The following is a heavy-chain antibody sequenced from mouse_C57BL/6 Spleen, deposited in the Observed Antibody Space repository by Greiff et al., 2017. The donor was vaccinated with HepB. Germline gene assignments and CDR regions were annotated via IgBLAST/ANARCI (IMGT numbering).Heavy chain of an antibody. CDR1: GYTFTDYE. V-gene: IGHV1-15*01. CDR3: TRGDSNQFAY. J-gene: IGHJ3*01. D-gene: IGHD2-5*01. Sequence: VQLQESGAELVRPGASVTLSCKASGYTFTDYEMHWVKQTPVHGLEWIGAIDPETGGTAYNQKFKGKAILTADKSSSTAYMELRSLTSGDSAVYYCTRGDSNQFAYWGQGTLVTVSA. CDR2: IDPETGGT.